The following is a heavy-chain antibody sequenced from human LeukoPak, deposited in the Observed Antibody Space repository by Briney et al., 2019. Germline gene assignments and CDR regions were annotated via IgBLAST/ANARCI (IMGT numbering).Heavy chain of an antibody. D-gene: IGHD7-27*01. J-gene: IGHJ5*02. Sequence: PSQTLSLTCNVSGGSISNDGYYWSWIRQHPAKGLEWLGYIYYSGSTYYNPSLKSRVTLSVDTSKSQFSLRLSSVTAADTAVYYCARDLTGDQFFDPWGQGTLVTVSS. CDR3: ARDLTGDQFFDP. V-gene: IGHV4-31*03. CDR1: GGSISNDGYY. CDR2: IYYSGST.